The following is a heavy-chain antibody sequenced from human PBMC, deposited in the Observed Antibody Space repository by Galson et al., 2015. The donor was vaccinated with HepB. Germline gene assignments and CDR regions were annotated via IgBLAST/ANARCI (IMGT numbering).Heavy chain of an antibody. D-gene: IGHD3-22*01. CDR2: IWHDGSHK. J-gene: IGHJ4*02. CDR1: GFTFSNYG. CDR3: ARGGDYTSGYYSTLGHY. Sequence: SLRLSCAASGFTFSNYGMHWVRQAPGKGPEWVEAIWHDGSHKYYQDSLQGRVTISRDNSKNTLYLQVDSLRAEDTALYFCARGGDYTSGYYSTLGHYWGQGTLVTVSS. V-gene: IGHV3-33*08.